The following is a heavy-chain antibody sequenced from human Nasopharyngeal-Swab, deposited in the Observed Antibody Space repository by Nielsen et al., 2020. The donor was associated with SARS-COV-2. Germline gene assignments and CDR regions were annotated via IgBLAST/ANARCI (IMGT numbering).Heavy chain of an antibody. Sequence: SQTHSLTCAVPGYSISSGYYWGWIRQPPGKGLEWIGSIYHSGSTYYNPSLKSRVTISVDTSKNQFSLKLSSVTAADTAVYYCARIVVVPAASVRIRGWFDPWGQGTLVTVSS. CDR1: GYSISSGYY. CDR3: ARIVVVPAASVRIRGWFDP. CDR2: IYHSGST. J-gene: IGHJ5*02. V-gene: IGHV4-38-2*01. D-gene: IGHD2-2*01.